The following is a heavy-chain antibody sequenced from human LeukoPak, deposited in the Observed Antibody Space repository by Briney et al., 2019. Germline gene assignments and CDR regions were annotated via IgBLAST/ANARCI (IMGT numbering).Heavy chain of an antibody. CDR2: INPSGGST. D-gene: IGHD5-18*01. CDR3: ARDGSGYSYGSPFDY. CDR1: GYTFTSYY. Sequence: ASVKVSCKASGYTFTSYYMHWVRQAPGQGLEWMGIINPSGGSTSYAQKFQGRVTMTRDTSTSTVYMELSSLRSEDTAVYYCARDGSGYSYGSPFDYWGQGTLVTVSS. V-gene: IGHV1-46*01. J-gene: IGHJ4*02.